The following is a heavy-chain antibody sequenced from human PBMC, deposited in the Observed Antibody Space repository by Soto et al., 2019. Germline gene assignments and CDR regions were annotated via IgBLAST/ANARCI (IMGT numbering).Heavy chain of an antibody. CDR3: ARSVGTVNLYNYFGT. J-gene: IGHJ4*02. Sequence: QVQLVQSGAEVEKPGSSVKVSCKASGGTFSTYTIAWVRQAPGQGLQWMGSIIRYFGTTDYAQKFQGRVTITAYKGTSTAYMGRTSLRFENTGVYYSARSVGTVNLYNYFGTWGQGTPVTVSS. CDR1: GGTFSTYT. V-gene: IGHV1-69*08. CDR2: IIRYFGTT. D-gene: IGHD2-15*01.